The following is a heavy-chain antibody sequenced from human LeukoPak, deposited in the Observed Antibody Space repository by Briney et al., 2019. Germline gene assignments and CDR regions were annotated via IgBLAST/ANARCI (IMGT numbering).Heavy chain of an antibody. CDR2: ISYDGSNK. V-gene: IGHV3-30*04. J-gene: IGHJ4*02. D-gene: IGHD3-10*01. CDR1: GFTFSSYA. Sequence: PGRSLRLSCAASGFTFSSYAMHWVRQAPGKGLEWVAVISYDGSNKYYADSVKGRFTISRDNSKNTLYLQMNSLRAEDTAVYYCARDRVRLLWFGEPPTTFDYRGQGTLVTVSS. CDR3: ARDRVRLLWFGEPPTTFDY.